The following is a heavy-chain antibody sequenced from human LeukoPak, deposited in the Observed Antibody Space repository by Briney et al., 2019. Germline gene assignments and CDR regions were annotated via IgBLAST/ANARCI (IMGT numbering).Heavy chain of an antibody. D-gene: IGHD3-3*01. CDR1: GFTFSSYW. CDR3: ARDYDFWSGVTDY. Sequence: GGSLRLSCAASGFTFSSYWMSWVRQAPGKGLEWVANIKQDGSEKYYVDSVKGRFTISRDNAKNSLYLQMNSLRAEDTAVYYCARDYDFWSGVTDYWGQGTLVTVSS. CDR2: IKQDGSEK. V-gene: IGHV3-7*01. J-gene: IGHJ4*02.